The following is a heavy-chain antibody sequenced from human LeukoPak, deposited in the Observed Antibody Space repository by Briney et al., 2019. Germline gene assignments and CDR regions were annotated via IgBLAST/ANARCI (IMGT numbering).Heavy chain of an antibody. Sequence: GGSLRLSCAASGFAFRNYAMSWVRQAPGKGLEWVSSLISSGDTTYYADSVKGRFTISRDNSKNTVHLQMDSLRAEDSAVYYCAKNAGYSYGLYYFDYWGQGTLVTVSS. CDR1: GFAFRNYA. J-gene: IGHJ4*02. CDR3: AKNAGYSYGLYYFDY. V-gene: IGHV3-23*01. D-gene: IGHD5-18*01. CDR2: LISSGDTT.